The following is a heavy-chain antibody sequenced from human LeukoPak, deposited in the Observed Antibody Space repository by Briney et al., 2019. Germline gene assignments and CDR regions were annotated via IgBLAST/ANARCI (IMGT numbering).Heavy chain of an antibody. CDR2: INPSGGST. D-gene: IGHD5-24*01. CDR3: ARDREMATILDY. Sequence: ASVKVSCKASGYTFTSYYMHWVRQAPGQGLEWMGIINPSGGSTSYAQKFQGRVTMTRDTSTSTVYMELSSLRPEDTAVYYCARDREMATILDYWGRGTLVTVSS. J-gene: IGHJ4*02. CDR1: GYTFTSYY. V-gene: IGHV1-46*01.